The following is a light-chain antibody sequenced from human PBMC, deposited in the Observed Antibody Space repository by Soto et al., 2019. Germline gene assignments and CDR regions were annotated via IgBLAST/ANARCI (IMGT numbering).Light chain of an antibody. CDR3: QHYGSALFT. J-gene: IGKJ3*01. CDR1: QSFSSSY. V-gene: IGKV3-20*01. CDR2: GAS. Sequence: EIVLTQSPGTLSLSPGERATLSCRASQSFSSSYLAWYQQNPGQAPRLLIYGASSRATGIPDRFSGSGSGTDLSLTLSSLEPEDYAVYYCQHYGSALFTFGPGTKWDVK.